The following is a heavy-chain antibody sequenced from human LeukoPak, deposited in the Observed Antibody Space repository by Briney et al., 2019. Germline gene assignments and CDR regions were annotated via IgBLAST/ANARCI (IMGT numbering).Heavy chain of an antibody. J-gene: IGHJ5*02. CDR3: ARHVRKRGIAVAGTPGWFDP. CDR1: GDSINNFY. CDR2: IYYSGST. V-gene: IGHV4-59*08. Sequence: PSETLSLTCAVSGDSINNFYWSWIRQPPGKGLQWIGYIYYSGSTNYNPSLKSRVTISVDTSKNQFSLKLSSVTAADTAVYYCARHVRKRGIAVAGTPGWFDPWGQGTLVTVSS. D-gene: IGHD6-19*01.